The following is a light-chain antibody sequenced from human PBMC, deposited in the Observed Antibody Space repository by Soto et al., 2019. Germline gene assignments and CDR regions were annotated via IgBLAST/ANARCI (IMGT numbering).Light chain of an antibody. V-gene: IGKV2-28*01. CDR3: MQALQTPWT. CDR2: LGS. J-gene: IGKJ1*01. CDR1: QSLLHSNGYNY. Sequence: DIVMTQSTLSLPVTPGAPASISCRSSQSLLHSNGYNYLDWYLQKPGQSPQLLIYLGSNRASGVPDRFSVRGSGTDFTLKISRVAAEDVGVYYCMQALQTPWTFGQGTKVEIK.